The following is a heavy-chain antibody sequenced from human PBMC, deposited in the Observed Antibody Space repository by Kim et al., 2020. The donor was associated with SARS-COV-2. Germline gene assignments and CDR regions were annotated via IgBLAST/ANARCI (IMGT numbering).Heavy chain of an antibody. V-gene: IGHV1-3*01. Sequence: ASVKVSCKASGYTFTSYAMHWVRQAPGQRLEWMGWINAGNGNTKYSQKFQGRVTITRDTSASTAYMELSSLRSEDTAVYYCARGLLWFRELLLRVRSYWYVDIWGGGTLGTVSS. J-gene: IGHJ2*01. CDR2: INAGNGNT. CDR3: ARGLLWFRELLLRVRSYWYVDI. CDR1: GYTFTSYA. D-gene: IGHD3-10*01.